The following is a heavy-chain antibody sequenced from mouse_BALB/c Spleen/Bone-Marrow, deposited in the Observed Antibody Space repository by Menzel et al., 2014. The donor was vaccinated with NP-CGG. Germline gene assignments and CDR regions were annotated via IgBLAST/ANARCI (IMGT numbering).Heavy chain of an antibody. Sequence: EVQLQQSEPGLVKPSQTVSLTCTVTGISITTGNYRWSWIRQFPGNKLEWIGYIYYSGTITYNPSLTSRTTITRDTSKNQFFLEMNSLTAEDTATYYCARDYRYFDYWGQGTTLTVSS. CDR3: ARDYRYFDY. CDR2: IYYSGTI. CDR1: GISITTGNYR. V-gene: IGHV3-5*02. J-gene: IGHJ2*01. D-gene: IGHD2-14*01.